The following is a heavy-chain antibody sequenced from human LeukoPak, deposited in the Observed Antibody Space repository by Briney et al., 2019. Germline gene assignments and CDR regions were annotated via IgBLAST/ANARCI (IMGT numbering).Heavy chain of an antibody. J-gene: IGHJ4*02. D-gene: IGHD3-22*01. V-gene: IGHV3-30-3*01. CDR1: GFTFSSYA. CDR2: IPYDGSNK. Sequence: PGGSLRLSCAASGFTFSSYAMHWVRQAPGKGREWVAVIPYDGSNKYYADSVKGRFTISRDNSKNTLYLQMNSLRAEDTAVYYCARDWYYYDSSGYYFPFDYWGQGTLVTVSS. CDR3: ARDWYYYDSSGYYFPFDY.